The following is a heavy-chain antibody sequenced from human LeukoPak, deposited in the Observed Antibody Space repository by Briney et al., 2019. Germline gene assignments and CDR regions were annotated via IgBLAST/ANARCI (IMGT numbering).Heavy chain of an antibody. D-gene: IGHD1-26*01. CDR2: IYYTGST. Sequence: SETLSLTCTVSGGSISNYFWSWIRQPPGKGLEWIGYIYYTGSTNYNPSLKSRVTISVGTSKNQFSLKLSSVTAADTAVYYCARGEWDLLFDYWGQGTLVTVSS. V-gene: IGHV4-59*01. CDR1: GGSISNYF. J-gene: IGHJ4*02. CDR3: ARGEWDLLFDY.